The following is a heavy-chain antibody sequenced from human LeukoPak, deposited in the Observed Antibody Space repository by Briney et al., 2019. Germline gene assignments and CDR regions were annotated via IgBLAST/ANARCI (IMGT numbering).Heavy chain of an antibody. V-gene: IGHV3-30*04. CDR3: AKDLTLYGGSPFDY. Sequence: GGSLRLSCAASGFTFSSYAMHWVRQAPGKGLEWVAVISYDGSNKYYADSVKGRFTISRDNAKNSLYLQMNSLRAEDTALYYCAKDLTLYGGSPFDYWGQGTLVTVSS. CDR1: GFTFSSYA. D-gene: IGHD4-23*01. J-gene: IGHJ4*02. CDR2: ISYDGSNK.